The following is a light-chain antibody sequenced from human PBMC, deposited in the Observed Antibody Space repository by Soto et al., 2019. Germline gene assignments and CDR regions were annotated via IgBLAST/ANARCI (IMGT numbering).Light chain of an antibody. V-gene: IGLV1-40*01. CDR2: GNN. J-gene: IGLJ1*01. Sequence: QSVLAQPPSVTGAPGQRVTISCTGSSSNIGADYDVHWYQQFPGTAPKLLIYGNNNRPSGVPDRFSGSKSGTSASLAITGLQAEDEADYYCSLYTSENTYVFGTGTKVTVL. CDR3: SLYTSENTYV. CDR1: SSNIGADYD.